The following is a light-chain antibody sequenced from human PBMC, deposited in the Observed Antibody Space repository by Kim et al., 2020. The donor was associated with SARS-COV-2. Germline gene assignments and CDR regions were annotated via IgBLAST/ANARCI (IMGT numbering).Light chain of an antibody. CDR1: QSVLYSSTNKNY. CDR3: QQYDSSPYT. J-gene: IGKJ2*01. V-gene: IGKV4-1*01. Sequence: DIVMTQSPDSLAVSLGGRATINCKSSQSVLYSSTNKNYLAWYQQKPGQPPKLLIYWASTRESGVPDRFSGSGSGTDFTLTISSLQAEDVAVYYSQQYDSSPYTFGQEPKLEI. CDR2: WAS.